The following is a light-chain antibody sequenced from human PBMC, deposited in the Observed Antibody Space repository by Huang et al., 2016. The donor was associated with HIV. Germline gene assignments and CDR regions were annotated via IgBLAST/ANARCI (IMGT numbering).Light chain of an antibody. J-gene: IGKJ1*01. Sequence: DIQMTQSPSTLSAFVGDRVTITCRTSHRISSWLAWYQQKPGKAPNLLISKASTLESGVPSRFSGNVSGTEFTLTISGLQPDDLATYYCQQQWTFGQGTKVEI. CDR1: HRISSW. CDR3: QQQWT. CDR2: KAS. V-gene: IGKV1-5*03.